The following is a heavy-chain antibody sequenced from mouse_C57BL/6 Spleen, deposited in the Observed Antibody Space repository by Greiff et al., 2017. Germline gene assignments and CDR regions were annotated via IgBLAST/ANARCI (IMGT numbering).Heavy chain of an antibody. CDR1: GYSFTGYY. D-gene: IGHD2-3*01. CDR2: INPSTGGT. V-gene: IGHV1-42*01. Sequence: EVKLMESGPELVKPGASVKISCKASGYSFTGYYMNWVKQSPEKSLEWIGEINPSTGGTTYNQKFKAKATLTVDKSSSTAYMQLKSLTSEDSAVYYCARKGIYDGYCRGFDYWGQGTTLTVSS. J-gene: IGHJ2*01. CDR3: ARKGIYDGYCRGFDY.